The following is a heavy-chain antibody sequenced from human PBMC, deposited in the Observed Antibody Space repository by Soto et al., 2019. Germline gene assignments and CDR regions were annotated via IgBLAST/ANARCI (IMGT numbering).Heavy chain of an antibody. Sequence: TSETLSLTCAVYGGSFSGYYWSWIRQPPGKGLEWIGEINHSGSTNYNPSLKSRVTISVDTSKNQFSLKLSSVTAADTAVYYCARGVLGNYDILTGYFDYWGQGTLVTVSS. J-gene: IGHJ4*02. V-gene: IGHV4-34*01. CDR1: GGSFSGYY. D-gene: IGHD3-9*01. CDR3: ARGVLGNYDILTGYFDY. CDR2: INHSGST.